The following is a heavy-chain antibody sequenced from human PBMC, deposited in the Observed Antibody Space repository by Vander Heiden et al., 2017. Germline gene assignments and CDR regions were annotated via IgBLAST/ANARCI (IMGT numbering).Heavy chain of an antibody. CDR2: MTANSGHT. CDR3: SRTGNCVGTSCFSPY. D-gene: IGHD2-2*03. V-gene: IGHV1-8*02. J-gene: IGHJ4*02. Sequence: QVRLVQSGAEVKKPGASVKVSCATSGYTFPTFDINLVRQAPGQGLEWMGWMTANSGHTAFAEKFQGRVTMTRSTSTGTAYMELSGLRSDDTAMYYCSRTGNCVGTSCFSPYWGQGTLVTVSS. CDR1: GYTFPTFD.